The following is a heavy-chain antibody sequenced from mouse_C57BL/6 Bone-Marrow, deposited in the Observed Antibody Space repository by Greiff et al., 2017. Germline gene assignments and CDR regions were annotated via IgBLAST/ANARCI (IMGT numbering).Heavy chain of an antibody. CDR2: IDPSDSYT. J-gene: IGHJ1*03. CDR3: ARWDFDV. Sequence: QVQLQQPGAELVMPGASVKLSCKASGYTFTSYWMHWVKQRPGQGLEWIGEIDPSDSYTNYNQKFKGKSTLTVDKSSSTAYMQLSSLTSADSAVYYCARWDFDVWGTGTTVTVSS. V-gene: IGHV1-69*01. CDR1: GYTFTSYW.